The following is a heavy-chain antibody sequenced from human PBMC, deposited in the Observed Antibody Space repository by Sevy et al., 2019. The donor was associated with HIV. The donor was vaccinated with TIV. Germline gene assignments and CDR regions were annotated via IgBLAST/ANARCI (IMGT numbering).Heavy chain of an antibody. J-gene: IGHJ3*02. CDR3: ARANAYLTSDAFDI. Sequence: SETLSLTCTVSGGSISSLNYYWSWIRQHPGKGLEWIGYISYSGRTNDNPSLKSRITISVDTSKNRFSLRLSSVTAADTAVYYCARANAYLTSDAFDIWGQGTMVTVSS. D-gene: IGHD1-26*01. CDR1: GGSISSLNYY. CDR2: ISYSGRT. V-gene: IGHV4-31*03.